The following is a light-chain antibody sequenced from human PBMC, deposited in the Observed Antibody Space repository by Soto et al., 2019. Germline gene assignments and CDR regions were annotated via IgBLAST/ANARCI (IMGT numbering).Light chain of an antibody. CDR1: QSLSDNY. V-gene: IGKV3-20*01. Sequence: IVLTQSPGTLSLSPGERATLSCRASQSLSDNYLAWYQQKPGQAPRLLIYVASSRATGIPDRFSGSGSGIDFTLTISRLEPEDFAVYYCQQYGSSPSRTFGQGTKLEIK. CDR2: VAS. CDR3: QQYGSSPSRT. J-gene: IGKJ2*02.